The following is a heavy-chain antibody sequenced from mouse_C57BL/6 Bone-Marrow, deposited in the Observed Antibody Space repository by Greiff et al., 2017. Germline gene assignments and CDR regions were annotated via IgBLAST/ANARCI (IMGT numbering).Heavy chain of an antibody. D-gene: IGHD2-5*01. CDR1: GYTFTSYW. Sequence: VQLQQPGAELVKPGASVTLSCKASGYTFTSYWMHWVKQRPGQGLEWIGMIHPNSGSTNYNQKFKGKSTLTVDKSSSTAYMQLSSLTSEDSAVYYCARDYYSNNYYAMDYWGQGTSVTVSS. V-gene: IGHV1-64*01. CDR2: IHPNSGST. J-gene: IGHJ4*01. CDR3: ARDYYSNNYYAMDY.